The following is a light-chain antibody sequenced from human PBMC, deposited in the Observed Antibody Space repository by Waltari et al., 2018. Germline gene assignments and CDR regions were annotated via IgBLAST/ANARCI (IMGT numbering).Light chain of an antibody. CDR1: PSLVHSDGNTY. Sequence: VVLNQSPLSPPVTLGQSAYISCRSMPSLVHSDGNTYLNWFHQRPGQSPRRLIYKVSNRDSGVPDRFSGSGSGTDFTLKISRVEAEYVGVYYCMQATHWPALTFGGGTKVEIK. CDR2: KVS. CDR3: MQATHWPALT. V-gene: IGKV2-30*02. J-gene: IGKJ4*01.